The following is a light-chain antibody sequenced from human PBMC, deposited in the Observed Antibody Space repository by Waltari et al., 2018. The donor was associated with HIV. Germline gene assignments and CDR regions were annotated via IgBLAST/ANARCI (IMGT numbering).Light chain of an antibody. CDR2: EGS. CDR1: SSDVGSYNL. Sequence: QSALTQPASVSGSPGQSITIPCTGISSDVGSYNLVSWYQQHPGKAPKLIIYEGSKRPSGVSNHFSGSKSGDTASLTISGLQAEDEADYFCCSYAGSYVFGTGTKVTVL. J-gene: IGLJ1*01. V-gene: IGLV2-23*01. CDR3: CSYAGSYV.